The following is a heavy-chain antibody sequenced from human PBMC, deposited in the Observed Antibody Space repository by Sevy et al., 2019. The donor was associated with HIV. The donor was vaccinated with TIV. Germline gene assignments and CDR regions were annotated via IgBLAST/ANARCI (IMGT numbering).Heavy chain of an antibody. CDR2: ISGSGGST. CDR1: GFTFSSYA. Sequence: GGSLRLSCAASGFTFSSYAMSWVHQAPGKGLEWVSAISGSGGSTYYADSVKGRFTNSRDNSKNTLYLQMNSLGAEDTAVYYCAKDLPSVDYDSSGYYYAGSPDYWGQGTLVTVSS. V-gene: IGHV3-23*01. J-gene: IGHJ4*02. D-gene: IGHD3-22*01. CDR3: AKDLPSVDYDSSGYYYAGSPDY.